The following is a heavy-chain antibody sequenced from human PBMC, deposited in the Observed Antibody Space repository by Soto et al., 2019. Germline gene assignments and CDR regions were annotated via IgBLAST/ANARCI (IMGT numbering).Heavy chain of an antibody. D-gene: IGHD1-26*01. CDR3: ARVGIVGAVY. CDR1: GGSVSSGSYY. V-gene: IGHV4-61*01. Sequence: SETLSLTCTVSGGSVSSGSYYWSWIRQPPGKGLEWIGYIYYSGSTNYNPSLKSRVTISVDTSKNQFSLKLSSVTAADTAVYYCARVGIVGAVYWGQGTLVTVSS. J-gene: IGHJ4*02. CDR2: IYYSGST.